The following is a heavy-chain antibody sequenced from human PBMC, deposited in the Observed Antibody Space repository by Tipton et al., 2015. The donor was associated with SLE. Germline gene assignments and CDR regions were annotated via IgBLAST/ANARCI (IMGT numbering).Heavy chain of an antibody. V-gene: IGHV3-21*01. D-gene: IGHD2-2*01. CDR2: ISGSSVHI. Sequence: AVSGLAFSDYTMTWVRQAPGKGLEWVSSISGSSVHIYYADSVKGRFTISRDNAKSSVFLQMNNLRVDDTAVYYCARHTGTSWSFGGDYWGQGTLVTVSA. CDR1: GLAFSDYT. J-gene: IGHJ4*02. CDR3: ARHTGTSWSFGGDY.